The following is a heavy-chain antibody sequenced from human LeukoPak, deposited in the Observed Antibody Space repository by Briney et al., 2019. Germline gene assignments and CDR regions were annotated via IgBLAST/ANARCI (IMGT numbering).Heavy chain of an antibody. D-gene: IGHD2-15*01. CDR1: GFTFDDYG. CDR2: ITWNGGST. J-gene: IGHJ4*02. V-gene: IGHV3-20*04. CDR3: ARDTGVVVAARPFDY. Sequence: GGSLRLSCAASGFTFDDYGMSWVRQAPRKGRLECPGITWNGGSTGYADSVKGRFTISRDNAKNSLYLQMNSLRAEDTALYYCARDTGVVVAARPFDYWGQGTLVTVSS.